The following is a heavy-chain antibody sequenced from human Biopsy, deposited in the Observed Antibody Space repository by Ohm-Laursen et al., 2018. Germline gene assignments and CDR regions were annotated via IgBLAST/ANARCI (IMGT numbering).Heavy chain of an antibody. D-gene: IGHD3-9*01. CDR3: ATKLTGYFHH. Sequence: SVKVSYKTPGGTFSNYGVNWVRQAPGQSLEWLGGNIPILGTGNYAQKFQDRVTVAADTSTSIATMELRSLRSDDTAVYYCATKLTGYFHHWGQGTLVIVSS. CDR2: NIPILGTG. V-gene: IGHV1-69*06. J-gene: IGHJ1*01. CDR1: GGTFSNYG.